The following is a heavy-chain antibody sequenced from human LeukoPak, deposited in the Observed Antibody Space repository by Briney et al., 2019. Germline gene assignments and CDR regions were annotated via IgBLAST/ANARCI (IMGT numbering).Heavy chain of an antibody. CDR3: ARGNSMVRGHWYFDL. CDR1: GGTFSSYA. V-gene: IGHV1-69*05. J-gene: IGHJ2*01. CDR2: IIPIFGTA. D-gene: IGHD3-10*01. Sequence: ASVKVSCKASGGTFSSYAISWVRQAPGQGLEWMGRIIPIFGTANYAQKFQGRVTITTDESTRTAYMELSSLRSEDTAVYYCARGNSMVRGHWYFDLWGRGTLVTVSS.